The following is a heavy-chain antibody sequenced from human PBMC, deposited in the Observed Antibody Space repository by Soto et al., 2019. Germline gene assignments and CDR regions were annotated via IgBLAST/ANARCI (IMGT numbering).Heavy chain of an antibody. CDR3: SRSLNA. CDR1: GFTFSTWW. Sequence: SGGSLRLSCAASGFTFSTWWMDWVRQTPGKGLEWVANINQDGSEKNYVDSVKGRFTISRDNAKNSLYLQMNSLTAEDSALYYCSRSLNAWGQGTLVTVSS. J-gene: IGHJ5*02. V-gene: IGHV3-7*01. CDR2: INQDGSEK.